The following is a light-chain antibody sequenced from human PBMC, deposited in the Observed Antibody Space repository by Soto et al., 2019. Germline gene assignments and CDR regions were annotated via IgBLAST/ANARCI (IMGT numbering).Light chain of an antibody. CDR2: GVS. J-gene: IGKJ4*01. Sequence: EIVLTQSPGTLSLSPGERAILSCRASQSVSSSFLAWYQQKPGQAPRLLIYGVSSRATGIPDRFSGGGSGTDFSLTISRLEPEEFAVYYCQQYNSSPQTFGGGTTVEIK. CDR3: QQYNSSPQT. CDR1: QSVSSSF. V-gene: IGKV3-20*01.